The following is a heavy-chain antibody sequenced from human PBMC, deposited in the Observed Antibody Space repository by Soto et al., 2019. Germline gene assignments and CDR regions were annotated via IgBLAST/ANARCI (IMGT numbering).Heavy chain of an antibody. V-gene: IGHV3-64D*06. J-gene: IGHJ6*02. CDR1: GFTFSSCA. CDR2: ISYNGGST. CDR3: VKSSRRDITASRGMDV. Sequence: EVQLVESGGDLVQPGGSLRLSCSASGFTFSSCAMHWVRQAPGKGLEYVSAISYNGGSTYNADSVEGRYTISRDNSQNTLYLQTSTLRPEDTAVYYCVKSSRRDITASRGMDVWGQGTTVTVSS. D-gene: IGHD3-3*01.